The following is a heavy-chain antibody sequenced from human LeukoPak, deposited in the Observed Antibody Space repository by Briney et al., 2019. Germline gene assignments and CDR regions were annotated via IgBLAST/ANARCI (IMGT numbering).Heavy chain of an antibody. CDR3: ARVAAYCSSTSCFHYYYYMDV. D-gene: IGHD2-2*01. J-gene: IGHJ6*03. V-gene: IGHV4-38-2*02. CDR1: RYSISNDYY. CDR2: IYHSGST. Sequence: SETLSLTCTVSRYSISNDYYWGWIRQPPGKGLEWIGTIYHSGSTYYNPSLKSRVTISVDTSKNQFSLKLSSVTAADTAVYYCARVAAYCSSTSCFHYYYYMDVWGKGTTVTVSS.